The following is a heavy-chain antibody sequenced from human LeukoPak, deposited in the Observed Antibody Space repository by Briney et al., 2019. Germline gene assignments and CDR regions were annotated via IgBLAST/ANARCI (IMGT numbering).Heavy chain of an antibody. V-gene: IGHV4-4*07. CDR3: ARETVAPYCSSTSCYYYYMDV. D-gene: IGHD2-2*01. CDR1: GGSISSYY. CDR2: IYTSGST. J-gene: IGHJ6*03. Sequence: SETLSLTCTVSGGSISSYYWSWIRQPAGKGLEWIGRIYTSGSTNYNPSLKSRVTMSVDTSKNQFSLKLRSVTAADTAVYYCARETVAPYCSSTSCYYYYMDVWGKGTTVTVSS.